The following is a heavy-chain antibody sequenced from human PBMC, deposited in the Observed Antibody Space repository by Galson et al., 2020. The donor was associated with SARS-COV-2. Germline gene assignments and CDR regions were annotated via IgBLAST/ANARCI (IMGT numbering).Heavy chain of an antibody. Sequence: GGSLRLSCAASGFTFSSYAMHWVRQAPGKGLEWVAVISYDGSNKYYADSVKGRFTISRDNSKNTLYLQMNSLRAEDTAVYYCAREGRDYSYDQGSFDYWGQGTLVTVSS. V-gene: IGHV3-30-3*01. CDR2: ISYDGSNK. D-gene: IGHD5-18*01. CDR1: GFTFSSYA. J-gene: IGHJ4*02. CDR3: AREGRDYSYDQGSFDY.